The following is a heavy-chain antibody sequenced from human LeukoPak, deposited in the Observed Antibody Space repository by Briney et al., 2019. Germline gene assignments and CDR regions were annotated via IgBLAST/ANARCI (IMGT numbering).Heavy chain of an antibody. Sequence: PSETLSLTCTVSGGSISTYYWSWIRQPPGKGLEWIGSMYYSGSTNYKPSLKSRVTISVDTSKNQFSLKLSSVTAADTAVYYCARHAYYYDRSGSYEAFVIWGQGTMVTVSS. CDR1: GGSISTYY. V-gene: IGHV4-59*08. CDR2: MYYSGST. CDR3: ARHAYYYDRSGSYEAFVI. D-gene: IGHD3-22*01. J-gene: IGHJ3*02.